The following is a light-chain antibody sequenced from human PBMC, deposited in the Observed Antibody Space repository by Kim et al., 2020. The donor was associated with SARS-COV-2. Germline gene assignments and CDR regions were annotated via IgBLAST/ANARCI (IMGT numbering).Light chain of an antibody. CDR1: GRDIGSYNY. J-gene: IGLJ3*02. CDR3: SSYTVASTWV. Sequence: GQSITISCTGSGRDIGSYNYVSWYRQDPGKAPKLIIYDVTERPSGVSNRFSGSKSGNAASLTISGLQSEDEADYYCSSYTVASTWVFGGGTQLTVL. V-gene: IGLV2-14*03. CDR2: DVT.